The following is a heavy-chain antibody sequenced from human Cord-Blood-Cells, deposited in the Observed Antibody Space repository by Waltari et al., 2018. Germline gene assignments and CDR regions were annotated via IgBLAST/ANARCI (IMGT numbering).Heavy chain of an antibody. CDR1: GFTVSSNY. CDR3: ARVAVAGQPGAFDI. V-gene: IGHV3-53*04. Sequence: EVQLVESGGGLVQPGGSLRLSCAASGFTVSSNYMSWVRQAPGKGVEGGSVIYSGGSTYYADSVNGRFTISRHNSKNTLYLQMNSLRAEDTAVYYCARVAVAGQPGAFDIWGQGTMVTVSS. J-gene: IGHJ3*02. CDR2: IYSGGST. D-gene: IGHD6-19*01.